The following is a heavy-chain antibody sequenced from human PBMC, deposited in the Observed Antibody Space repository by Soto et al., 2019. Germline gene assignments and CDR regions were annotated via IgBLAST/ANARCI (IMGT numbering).Heavy chain of an antibody. J-gene: IGHJ6*02. CDR1: GFTFSSYS. CDR3: ARDQWNDPYGMDV. Sequence: EVQLVESGGGLVKPGGSLRLSCAASGFTFSSYSMNWVRQAPGKGLEWVSSISSSSSYIYYADSVKGRFTISSDNAKNARYLQMNSLRAEYTAVYYCARDQWNDPYGMDVWGQGTTVTVSS. V-gene: IGHV3-21*01. CDR2: ISSSSSYI. D-gene: IGHD1-1*01.